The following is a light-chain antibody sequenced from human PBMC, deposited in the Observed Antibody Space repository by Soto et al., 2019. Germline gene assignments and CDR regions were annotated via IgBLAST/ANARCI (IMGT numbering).Light chain of an antibody. CDR1: QSVSSN. CDR3: QQYNNWPPIT. Sequence: EIVMTQSPATLSVSPGERATLSCRASQSVSSNLAWYQQKPGQAPRLLIYGASTRATGIPARFSGSGSGTEFTLTISSLQAEDFSVYYCQQYNNWPPITLGQGTRLEIK. J-gene: IGKJ5*01. V-gene: IGKV3-15*01. CDR2: GAS.